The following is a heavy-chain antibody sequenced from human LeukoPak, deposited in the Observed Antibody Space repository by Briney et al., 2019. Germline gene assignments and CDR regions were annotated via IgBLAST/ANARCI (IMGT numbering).Heavy chain of an antibody. D-gene: IGHD6-19*01. J-gene: IGHJ4*02. CDR1: GFTFSSYE. V-gene: IGHV3-48*03. CDR3: ARADGQWLVNY. Sequence: GGSLRLSCAASGFTFSSYEMNWVRQAPGKGLEWVSYISSSGSTIYYADSVKGRFTISRDNAKNSLYLQMNSLRAEDTAVYYCARADGQWLVNYWGQGTLVTVSS. CDR2: ISSSGSTI.